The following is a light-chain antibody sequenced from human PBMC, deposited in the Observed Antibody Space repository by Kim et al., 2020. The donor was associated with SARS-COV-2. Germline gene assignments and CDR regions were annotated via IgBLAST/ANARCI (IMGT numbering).Light chain of an antibody. CDR3: QQYDTTPLT. CDR2: GTS. J-gene: IGKJ4*01. Sequence: SPGERATLSCRASQTVISSYLAWYQQKPGQTPRLLIYGTSSRATGIPDRFSGSGSGTDFTLTISRLEPEDFAVYYCQQYDTTPLTFGGGTKVDIK. V-gene: IGKV3-20*01. CDR1: QTVISSY.